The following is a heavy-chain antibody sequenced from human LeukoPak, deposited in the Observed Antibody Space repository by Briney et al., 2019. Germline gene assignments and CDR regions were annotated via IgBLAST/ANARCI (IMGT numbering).Heavy chain of an antibody. J-gene: IGHJ3*02. D-gene: IGHD2-2*01. V-gene: IGHV4-39*07. Sequence: SETLSLTCTVSGGSISSSSYYWGWIRQPPGKGLEWIGSIYYSGSTNYNPSLKSRVTISVDTSKNQLSLKLSSVTAADTAVYYCARLVVPAAIVLRGAFDIWGQGTMVTVSS. CDR1: GGSISSSSYY. CDR2: IYYSGST. CDR3: ARLVVPAAIVLRGAFDI.